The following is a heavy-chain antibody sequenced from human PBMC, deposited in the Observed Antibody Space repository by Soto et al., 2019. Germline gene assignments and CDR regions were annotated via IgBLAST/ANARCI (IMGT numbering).Heavy chain of an antibody. V-gene: IGHV1-69*01. Sequence: QVQLVQSGAEVKKPGSSVKVSYKASGGTFSSYAISWVRQAPGQGLEWMGGIIPIFGTANYAQKFQGRVTITAYESTSTAYMELRSLRSEDTAVYYCARAEWELLGYYFDYWGQGTLVTVSS. CDR1: GGTFSSYA. CDR2: IIPIFGTA. J-gene: IGHJ4*02. CDR3: ARAEWELLGYYFDY. D-gene: IGHD1-26*01.